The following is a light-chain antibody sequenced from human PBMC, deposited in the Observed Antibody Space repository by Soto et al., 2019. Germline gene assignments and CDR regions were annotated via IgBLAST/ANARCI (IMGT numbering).Light chain of an antibody. CDR2: ATS. J-gene: IGKJ4*01. CDR1: QAISSY. Sequence: DIQLTQYPSSLSASVGDRVTITCRASQAISSYLAWYQQKPGKDPALLIYATSTLQSGAPSRFSGSGSGTDFPLTISSLQPEDVATYYCHKYNHAPTFGGGTQVEVK. V-gene: IGKV1-27*01. CDR3: HKYNHAPT.